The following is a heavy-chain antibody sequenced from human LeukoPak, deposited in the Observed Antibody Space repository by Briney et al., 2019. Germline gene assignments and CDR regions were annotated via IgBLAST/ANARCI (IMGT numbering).Heavy chain of an antibody. J-gene: IGHJ5*02. CDR2: IYTSGST. D-gene: IGHD2-2*01. CDR1: GGSISSYY. CDR3: ARDRVVPAAACNWFDP. V-gene: IGHV4-4*07. Sequence: PSETLSLTCTVSGGSISSYYWSWIRQPAGKGLEWIGRIYTSGSTNYNPSLKSRVTMSVDTSKNQFSLKLSSVTAADTAVYYCARDRVVPAAACNWFDPWGRGTLVTVSS.